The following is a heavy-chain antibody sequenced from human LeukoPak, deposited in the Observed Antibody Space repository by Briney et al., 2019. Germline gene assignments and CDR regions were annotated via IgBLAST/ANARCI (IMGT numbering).Heavy chain of an antibody. V-gene: IGHV3-21*06. CDR3: ASGDGYNNDY. CDR2: ISSSSSYI. Sequence: PGGSLRLSCAASGFTFSSYSMNWVRQAPGKGLEWVSSISSSSSYIYYADSVKGRFTISRDNAKDSLYLQMNSLRVEDTAIYYCASGDGYNNDYWGQGTLVTVSS. D-gene: IGHD5-24*01. J-gene: IGHJ4*02. CDR1: GFTFSSYS.